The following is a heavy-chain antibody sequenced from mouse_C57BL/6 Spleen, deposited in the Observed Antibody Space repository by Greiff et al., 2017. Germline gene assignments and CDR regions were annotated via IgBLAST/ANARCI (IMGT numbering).Heavy chain of an antibody. CDR1: GYTFTDYN. J-gene: IGHJ1*03. V-gene: IGHV1-18*01. Sequence: EVQLQQSGPELVKPGASVKIPCKASGYTFTDYNMDWVKQSHGKSLEWIGDINPNNGGTIYNQKFKGKATLTVDKSSSTAYMELRSLTSEDTAVYYCARGGSSWDVGYFDVWGTGTTVTVSS. CDR2: INPNNGGT. D-gene: IGHD4-1*01. CDR3: ARGGSSWDVGYFDV.